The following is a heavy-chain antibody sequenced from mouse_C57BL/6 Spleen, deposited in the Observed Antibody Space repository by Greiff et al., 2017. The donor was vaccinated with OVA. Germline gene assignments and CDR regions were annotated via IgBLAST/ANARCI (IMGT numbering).Heavy chain of an antibody. Sequence: VQLQQSGAELVKPGASVKISCKASGYAFSSYWMNWVKQRPGKGLEWIGQIYPGDGDTNYNGKFKGKATLTADKSSSTAYMQLSSLTSEDSAVYFCARGFHYYGSSYEYFDVWGTGTTVTVSS. CDR1: GYAFSSYW. D-gene: IGHD1-1*01. CDR3: ARGFHYYGSSYEYFDV. CDR2: IYPGDGDT. V-gene: IGHV1-80*01. J-gene: IGHJ1*03.